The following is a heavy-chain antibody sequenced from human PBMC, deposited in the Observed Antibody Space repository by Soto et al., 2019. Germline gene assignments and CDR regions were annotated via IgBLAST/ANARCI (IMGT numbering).Heavy chain of an antibody. D-gene: IGHD3-10*01. J-gene: IGHJ5*02. Sequence: ASVKVSCKASGGTFSSYAISWVRQAPGQGLEWMGGIIPIFGTANYAQKFQGRVTITADESTSTAYMELSSLRSEDTAVYYCAREVVRGVIGNWFDPWGQGTLVTVSS. CDR2: IIPIFGTA. CDR1: GGTFSSYA. V-gene: IGHV1-69*13. CDR3: AREVVRGVIGNWFDP.